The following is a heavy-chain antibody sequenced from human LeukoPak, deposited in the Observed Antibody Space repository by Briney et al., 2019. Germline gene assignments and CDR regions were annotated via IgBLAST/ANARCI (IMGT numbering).Heavy chain of an antibody. V-gene: IGHV4-31*03. CDR3: ARQAYGSRSNWFDP. Sequence: PSETLSLTCTVSGGSISSGGYYWSWIRQHPGKGLEWIGYIYYSGSTYYNPSLKSRVTISVDTSKNQFSLKLSSVTAADTAVYYCARQAYGSRSNWFDPWGQGTLVTVSS. CDR2: IYYSGST. D-gene: IGHD3-22*01. J-gene: IGHJ5*02. CDR1: GGSISSGGYY.